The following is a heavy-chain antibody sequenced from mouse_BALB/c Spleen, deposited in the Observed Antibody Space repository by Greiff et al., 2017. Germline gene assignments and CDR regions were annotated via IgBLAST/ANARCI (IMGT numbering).Heavy chain of an antibody. CDR1: GYSFTGYN. J-gene: IGHJ2*01. CDR2: IDPYYGGT. Sequence: LVESGPELEKPGASVKISCKASGYSFTGYNMNWVKQSNGKSLEWIGNIDPYYGGTSYNQKFKGKATLTVDKSSSTAYMQLKSLTSEDSAVYYCAREETYGNYEGGFDYWGQGTTLTVSS. D-gene: IGHD2-1*01. CDR3: AREETYGNYEGGFDY. V-gene: IGHV1-39*01.